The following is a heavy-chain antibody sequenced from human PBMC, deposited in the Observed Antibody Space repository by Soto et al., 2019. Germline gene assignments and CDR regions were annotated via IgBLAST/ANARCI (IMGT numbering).Heavy chain of an antibody. CDR2: IYPGDSDT. J-gene: IGHJ4*02. CDR3: ARHGGSHYVSSGYHYAPDY. V-gene: IGHV5-51*01. Sequence: PGASLKISCKSSGYSFSTYWIAWVRQMPGKGLECMGIIYPGDSDTRYSPSFQGQVTISVDKSISTAYLQWTSLKASDTAMYYCARHGGSHYVSSGYHYAPDYWGQGTPVNVSS. D-gene: IGHD3-22*01. CDR1: GYSFSTYW.